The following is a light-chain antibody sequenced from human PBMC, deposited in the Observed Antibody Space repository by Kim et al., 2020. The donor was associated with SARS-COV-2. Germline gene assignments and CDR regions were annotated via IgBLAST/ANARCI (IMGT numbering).Light chain of an antibody. CDR1: SNNVGNQG. Sequence: QTAPLTCTGNSNNVGNQGAAWLQQHQGHPPKLLSYRNDNRPSGISERLSASRSGNTASLTITGLQPEDEAAYYCSAWDSSLSAWVFGGGTQLTVL. V-gene: IGLV10-54*01. CDR3: SAWDSSLSAWV. J-gene: IGLJ3*02. CDR2: RND.